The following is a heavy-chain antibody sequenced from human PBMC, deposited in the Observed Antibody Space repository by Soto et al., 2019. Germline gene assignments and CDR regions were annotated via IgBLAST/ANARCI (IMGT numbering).Heavy chain of an antibody. CDR1: GGSFSGYY. CDR3: ARGHGPKEKVIVVVPAAMRNWFDP. V-gene: IGHV4-34*01. Sequence: TLSLTCAVYGGSFSGYYWSWIRQPPGKGLEWIGEINHSGSTNYNPSLKSRVTISVDTSKNQFSLKLSSVTAADTAVYYCARGHGPKEKVIVVVPAAMRNWFDPWGQGTLVTVSS. D-gene: IGHD2-2*01. J-gene: IGHJ5*02. CDR2: INHSGST.